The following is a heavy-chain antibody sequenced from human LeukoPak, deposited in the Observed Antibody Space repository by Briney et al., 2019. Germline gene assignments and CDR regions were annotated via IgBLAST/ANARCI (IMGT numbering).Heavy chain of an antibody. J-gene: IGHJ6*02. V-gene: IGHV3-9*01. Sequence: PGRSLRLSCAASGFTFGDYAMHWVRQAPGKGLEWVSTISWHSGNIVYADSVKGRFTISRDSAKSSLYLQLNSLRAEDTALYYCAKDGGPKTPGHCSTTTCYYYFGMDVWGQGTTVTVSS. CDR2: ISWHSGNI. CDR3: AKDGGPKTPGHCSTTTCYYYFGMDV. D-gene: IGHD2-2*01. CDR1: GFTFGDYA.